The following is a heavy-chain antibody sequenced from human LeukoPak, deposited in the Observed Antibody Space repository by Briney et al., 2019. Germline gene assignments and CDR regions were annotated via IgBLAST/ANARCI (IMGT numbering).Heavy chain of an antibody. V-gene: IGHV3-11*01. CDR2: ISSSGDTI. Sequence: PGGSLRLSCAASGFTFSDYYMSWIRQAPGKGLEWVSYISSSGDTIYYADSVKGRFTISRDNAKNSLYLQVNSLRAEDTAVYYCARGLGSSSYYYFDYWGQGTLVTVSS. CDR3: ARGLGSSSYYYFDY. J-gene: IGHJ4*02. CDR1: GFTFSDYY. D-gene: IGHD6-6*01.